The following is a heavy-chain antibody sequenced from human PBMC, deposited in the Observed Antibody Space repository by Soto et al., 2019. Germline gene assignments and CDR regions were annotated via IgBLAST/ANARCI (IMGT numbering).Heavy chain of an antibody. J-gene: IGHJ6*02. CDR3: ARTGYSSSWYPNYYYGMDV. CDR2: MNPNSGNT. CDR1: GYTFTSYD. D-gene: IGHD6-13*01. V-gene: IGHV1-8*01. Sequence: ASVKVSCKASGYTFTSYDINWVRQATGQGLEWMGWMNPNSGNTGYAQKFQGRVTMTRNTSISTAYMELSSLRSEDTAVYYCARTGYSSSWYPNYYYGMDVWGQGTTVTVS.